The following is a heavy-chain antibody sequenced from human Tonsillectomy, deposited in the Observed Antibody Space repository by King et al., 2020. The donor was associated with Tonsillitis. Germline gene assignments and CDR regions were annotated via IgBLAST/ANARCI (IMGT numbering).Heavy chain of an antibody. J-gene: IGHJ4*02. CDR1: GFTFRTYW. CDR3: ARGSHNNIWYEHRDY. V-gene: IGHV3-7*01. CDR2: INEDGSGK. Sequence: VQLVESGGGLVQPGGSLRLSCAASGFTFRTYWMSWIRQAPGKGLEWVGNINEDGSGKYYVDSVKGRFTISRDNAESSLHLQMDRLRGEATSVYYCARGSHNNIWYEHRDYWGRGTLVTVSS. D-gene: IGHD6-13*01.